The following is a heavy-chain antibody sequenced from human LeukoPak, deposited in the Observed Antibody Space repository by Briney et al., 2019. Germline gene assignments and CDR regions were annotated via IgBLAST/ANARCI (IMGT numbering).Heavy chain of an antibody. Sequence: PGGSLILSCAASGFTFSSYAMSWVRQAPGKGLEWVSAISGSGGSTYYADSVKGRFTISRDNSKNTLYLQMNSLRAEDTAVYYCAKVSYGDYVSSFDYWGQGTLVTVSS. D-gene: IGHD4-17*01. V-gene: IGHV3-23*01. CDR3: AKVSYGDYVSSFDY. CDR2: ISGSGGST. CDR1: GFTFSSYA. J-gene: IGHJ4*02.